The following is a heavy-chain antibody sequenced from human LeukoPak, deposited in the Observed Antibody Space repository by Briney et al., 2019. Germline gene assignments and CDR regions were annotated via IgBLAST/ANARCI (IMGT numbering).Heavy chain of an antibody. CDR3: AEGVEYSSSSPYYFDY. J-gene: IGHJ4*02. V-gene: IGHV1-69*13. D-gene: IGHD6-6*01. CDR1: GGTFSSYA. CDR2: IIPFFGTT. Sequence: SVKVSCKASGGTFSSYAISWVRQAPGQGLEWMGGIIPFFGTTNYAQKFQGRVTITADESTRTAYMELSSLRSDDTAVYYCAEGVEYSSSSPYYFDYWGQGTLVTVSS.